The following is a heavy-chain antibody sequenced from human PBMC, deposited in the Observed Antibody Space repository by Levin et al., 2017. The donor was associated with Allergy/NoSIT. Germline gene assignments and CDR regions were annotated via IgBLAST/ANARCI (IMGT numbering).Heavy chain of an antibody. V-gene: IGHV4-61*01. CDR3: TRDRGSSSWFES. CDR2: VYYSGTT. D-gene: IGHD6-19*01. CDR1: GGPVNSGSYY. J-gene: IGHJ5*01. Sequence: SETLSLTCTVSGGPVNSGSYYWSWIRQPPGKGLEWIGSVYYSGTTNYNPSLKRRASITVDTSKNQFSLTLSSLTAADTAVYYCTRDRGSSSWFESWGQGTLVTVSS.